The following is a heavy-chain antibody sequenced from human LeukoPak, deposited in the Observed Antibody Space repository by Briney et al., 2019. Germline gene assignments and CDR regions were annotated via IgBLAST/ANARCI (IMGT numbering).Heavy chain of an antibody. CDR2: IYYSGST. CDR3: ALHSGSYLFVPYFDY. J-gene: IGHJ4*02. Sequence: SETLSLTCTVSGGSISSSSYYWGWIRQPPGKGLEWMGSIYYSGSTYYNPSLKSRVTISVDTSKNQFSLKLSSVTAADTAVYYRALHSGSYLFVPYFDYWGQGTLVTVSS. V-gene: IGHV4-39*01. D-gene: IGHD1-26*01. CDR1: GGSISSSSYY.